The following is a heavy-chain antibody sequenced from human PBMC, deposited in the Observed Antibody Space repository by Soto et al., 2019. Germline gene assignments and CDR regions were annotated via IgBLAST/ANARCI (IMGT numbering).Heavy chain of an antibody. V-gene: IGHV1-8*01. CDR3: AGERTAAGTGWYDP. Sequence: QVPLVQSGAEVKKPGASVKVSCKASGYTFTSYDINWVRQATGQGLEWMGWMNPNSGNTGYAQKFQGRVTMTRNTSISPAYRELSSLRSEDTAVYYCAGERTAAGTGWYDPWGQGTLVTVSS. D-gene: IGHD6-13*01. CDR2: MNPNSGNT. J-gene: IGHJ5*02. CDR1: GYTFTSYD.